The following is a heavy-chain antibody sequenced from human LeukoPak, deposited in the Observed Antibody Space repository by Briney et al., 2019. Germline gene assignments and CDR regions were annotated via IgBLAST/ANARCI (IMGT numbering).Heavy chain of an antibody. CDR3: ARDKGIVYAFDI. J-gene: IGHJ3*02. Sequence: GGSLRLSCVASGFTFSSYSMNWVRQAPGKGLEWVSSISSSSSYIYYADSVKGRFTISRDNAKNSLYLQMNSLRAEDTAVYYCARDKGIVYAFDIWGQGTMVTVSS. CDR1: GFTFSSYS. D-gene: IGHD1-26*01. V-gene: IGHV3-21*01. CDR2: ISSSSSYI.